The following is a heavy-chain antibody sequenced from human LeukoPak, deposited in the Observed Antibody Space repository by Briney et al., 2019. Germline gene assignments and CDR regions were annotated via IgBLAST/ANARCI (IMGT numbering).Heavy chain of an antibody. CDR1: GGSISSSSYY. CDR2: IYYSGST. D-gene: IGHD3-16*01. Sequence: SETLSLTCTVSGGSISSSSYYWGWIRQPPGKGLEWIGSIYYSGSTYYNPSLKSRVTISVDTSKNQFSLKLSSVTAADTAVYYCAKYVLRSYYFDYWGQGTLVTVSS. V-gene: IGHV4-39*07. CDR3: AKYVLRSYYFDY. J-gene: IGHJ4*02.